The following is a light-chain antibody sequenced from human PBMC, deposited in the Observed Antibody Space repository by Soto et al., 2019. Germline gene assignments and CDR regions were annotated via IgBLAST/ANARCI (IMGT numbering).Light chain of an antibody. Sequence: DIVMTQSPGSLAVSPGERATIKCTSSQSLLHSSKNKNYLVWYQQKPGQPPKLLIYWASTRHSGVPERFSGSGSGTEFTLTISSLQTEDAAVYFCQQYYSSPVTFGGGTKVEI. CDR2: WAS. J-gene: IGKJ4*01. V-gene: IGKV4-1*01. CDR3: QQYYSSPVT. CDR1: QSLLHSSKNKNY.